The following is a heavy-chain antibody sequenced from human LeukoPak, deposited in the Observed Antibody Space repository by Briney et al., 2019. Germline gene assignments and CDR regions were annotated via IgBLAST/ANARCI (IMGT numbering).Heavy chain of an antibody. CDR1: GFTFSSYW. CDR3: ARDALKQMERLSYFDY. V-gene: IGHV3-7*01. D-gene: IGHD1-1*01. J-gene: IGHJ4*02. CDR2: IKEDGSEK. Sequence: HSGGSLRLSCAASGFTFSSYWMSWVRQAPEKGLEWVANIKEDGSEKYYADSVKGRFTISRDNAKNSLYLQMNSLRAEDTAVYYCARDALKQMERLSYFDYWGQGTLVTVSS.